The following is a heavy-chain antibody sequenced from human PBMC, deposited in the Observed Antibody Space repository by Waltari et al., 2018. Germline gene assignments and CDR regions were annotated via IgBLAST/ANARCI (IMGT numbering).Heavy chain of an antibody. Sequence: QVQLVQSGAEVKSPGASVKVSCTASCYIFPNYHDTLVPQAPGQGLEWMGWISANNGNTEYAQNFQGRVTMTTDTSTNTAYMELRSLRSDDTAVFYCARVVSSSSPSFYYYGLDVWGQGTTVTVSS. CDR2: ISANNGNT. J-gene: IGHJ6*02. D-gene: IGHD6-6*01. CDR3: ARVVSSSSPSFYYYGLDV. V-gene: IGHV1-18*04. CDR1: CYIFPNYH.